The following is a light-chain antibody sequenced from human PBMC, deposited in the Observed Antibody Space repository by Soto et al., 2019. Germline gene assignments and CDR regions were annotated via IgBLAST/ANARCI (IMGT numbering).Light chain of an antibody. CDR3: SSYADSNNLYV. Sequence: QSALTQPPSASGSPGQSVTISCTGTSSDVGGYNFVSWYQQHPGKAPKLMIYEVSKRPSGVPDRFSGSKSGSTASLTVSGLQAEDEADYYCSSYADSNNLYVFGPGTKLTVL. J-gene: IGLJ1*01. CDR1: SSDVGGYNF. V-gene: IGLV2-8*01. CDR2: EVS.